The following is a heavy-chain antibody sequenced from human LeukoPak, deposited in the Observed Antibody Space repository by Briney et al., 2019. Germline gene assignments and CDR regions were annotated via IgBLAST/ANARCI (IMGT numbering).Heavy chain of an antibody. CDR2: IIPIFGTT. Sequence: SVKVSCKASGGTFNSYAISWVRQAPGQGLEWMGGIIPIFGTTNYARKFRGRVTLTADKSTRTAYMELSSLRSEDTAVYYCARSRDYGDYDGYFDYWGQGTLVTVSS. V-gene: IGHV1-69*06. CDR1: GGTFNSYA. CDR3: ARSRDYGDYDGYFDY. J-gene: IGHJ4*02. D-gene: IGHD4-17*01.